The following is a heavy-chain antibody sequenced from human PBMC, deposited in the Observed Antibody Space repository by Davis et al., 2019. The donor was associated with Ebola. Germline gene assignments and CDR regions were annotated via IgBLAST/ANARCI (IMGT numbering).Heavy chain of an antibody. CDR3: TQDRGSILGVMVT. J-gene: IGHJ4*02. D-gene: IGHD3-16*01. Sequence: PGGSLRLSCEASGFRFGDYGMHWVRQRPGQGLEWVSGLIWNGGSVAYADFVKGRFTISRDNARNSLYLQMNSLRDEDTAVYYCTQDRGSILGVMVTWGQGTLVTVSS. CDR1: GFRFGDYG. CDR2: LIWNGGSV. V-gene: IGHV3-9*01.